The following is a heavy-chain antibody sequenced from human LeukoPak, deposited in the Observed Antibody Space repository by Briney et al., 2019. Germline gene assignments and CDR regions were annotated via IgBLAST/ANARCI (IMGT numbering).Heavy chain of an antibody. V-gene: IGHV1-69*06. Sequence: ASVKVSCKASGGTFSSYAISWVRQAPGQGLEWMGGIIPIFGTANYAQKFQGRVTITADKSTSTAYMELSSLRSEDTAVYYCARSDYYDSSGYRDNWFDPWGQGTLVTVSS. CDR2: IIPIFGTA. J-gene: IGHJ5*02. D-gene: IGHD3-22*01. CDR1: GGTFSSYA. CDR3: ARSDYYDSSGYRDNWFDP.